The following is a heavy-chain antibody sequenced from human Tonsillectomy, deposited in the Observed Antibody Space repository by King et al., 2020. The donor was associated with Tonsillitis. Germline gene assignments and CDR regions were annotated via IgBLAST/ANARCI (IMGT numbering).Heavy chain of an antibody. Sequence: VQLVESGGDLVQPGGSLRLSCAASGFTFSTYWMLWVRQAPGKGLVWVSHITSDASRTTYADSVKGRFTISRDNAKNTLYLQMNSLRAEDTAVYYCVRDSVASGSFDSWGQGTLVTVSS. CDR2: ITSDASRT. CDR1: GFTFSTYW. J-gene: IGHJ4*02. D-gene: IGHD3-10*01. V-gene: IGHV3-74*01. CDR3: VRDSVASGSFDS.